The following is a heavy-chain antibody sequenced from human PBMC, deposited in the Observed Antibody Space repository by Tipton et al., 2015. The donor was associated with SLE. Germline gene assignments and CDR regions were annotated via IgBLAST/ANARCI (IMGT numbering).Heavy chain of an antibody. Sequence: TLSLTCTVSGGSLNTTSYFWGWIRQPPGKGLEWIGSIYYSGSTDYNPSLKSRVTISVDTSKNHFSLNLTSATAADTAVYYCARQGSYSIGWYIHWGQGTLVTVSS. CDR1: GGSLNTTSYF. D-gene: IGHD6-19*01. CDR3: ARQGSYSIGWYIH. V-gene: IGHV4-39*01. J-gene: IGHJ4*02. CDR2: IYYSGST.